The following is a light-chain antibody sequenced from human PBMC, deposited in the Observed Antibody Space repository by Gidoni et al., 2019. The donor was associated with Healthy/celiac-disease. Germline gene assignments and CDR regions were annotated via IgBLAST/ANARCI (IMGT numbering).Light chain of an antibody. V-gene: IGKV1-9*01. CDR1: QGISSY. CDR2: AAS. J-gene: IGKJ5*01. CDR3: QQLNSYPPIT. Sequence: DIQLTQSPSFLSASVGDRVTITCWASQGISSYLAWYQQKPGKAPKLLIYAASTLQSGVPSRFSGSGSGTEFTLTISSLQPEDFATYYCQQLNSYPPITFGQXTRLEIK.